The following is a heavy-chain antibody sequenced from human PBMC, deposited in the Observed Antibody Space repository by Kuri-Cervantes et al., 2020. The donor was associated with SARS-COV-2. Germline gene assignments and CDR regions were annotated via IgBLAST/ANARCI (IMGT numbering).Heavy chain of an antibody. CDR2: INPSGGST. CDR1: GYTFTTYY. CDR3: ARGGRVPAASDAFDI. J-gene: IGHJ3*02. V-gene: IGHV1-46*03. Sequence: ASVKVSCKASGYTFTTYYMHWVRQAPGQGLEWMGIINPSGGSTSYAQKFQGRVTMTRDTSTSTVYMQLSSLRSEDTAVYYCARGGRVPAASDAFDIWGQGTMVTVSS. D-gene: IGHD2-2*01.